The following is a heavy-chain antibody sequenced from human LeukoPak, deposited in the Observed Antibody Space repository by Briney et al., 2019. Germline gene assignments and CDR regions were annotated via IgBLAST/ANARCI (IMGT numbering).Heavy chain of an antibody. Sequence: GGSLRLSCAASGFTFSDNYMSWIRQAPGKGLEWISYISSSGNTIYYADSVKGRFTISRDNAKNSLYLQMNSLRAEDTAIYYCARGRGVDRFDYWGQGTLVTVSS. J-gene: IGHJ4*02. CDR2: ISSSGNTI. CDR1: GFTFSDNY. CDR3: ARGRGVDRFDY. D-gene: IGHD3-16*01. V-gene: IGHV3-11*04.